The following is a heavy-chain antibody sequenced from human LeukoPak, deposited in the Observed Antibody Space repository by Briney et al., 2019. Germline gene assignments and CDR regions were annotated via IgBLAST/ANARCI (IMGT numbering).Heavy chain of an antibody. J-gene: IGHJ4*02. CDR3: ARDGVQSSSSGTFDY. D-gene: IGHD6-6*01. CDR2: ISAYNGDS. Sequence: WVRXXXXQXLEWXXWISAYNGDSKYAQKVQGRLTMTTDTSTSTAFMELRSLRSDDTAAYYCARDGVQSSSSGTFDYWGQGTLVTVSS. V-gene: IGHV1-18*01.